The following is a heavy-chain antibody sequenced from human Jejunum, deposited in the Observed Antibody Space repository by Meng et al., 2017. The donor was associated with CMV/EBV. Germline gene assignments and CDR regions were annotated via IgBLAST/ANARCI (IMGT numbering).Heavy chain of an antibody. CDR2: IRYVTSGK. Sequence: FSNYEMSWVRQAPGKGLDWVAFIRYVTSGKYADSVKGRFTISRDNSKKTVSLQMNSLKPEDTAVYYCTKDKEYCSSSSCQKFYFESWGQGTLVTVSS. CDR3: TKDKEYCSSSSCQKFYFES. J-gene: IGHJ4*02. V-gene: IGHV3-30*02. CDR1: FSNYE. D-gene: IGHD2-2*01.